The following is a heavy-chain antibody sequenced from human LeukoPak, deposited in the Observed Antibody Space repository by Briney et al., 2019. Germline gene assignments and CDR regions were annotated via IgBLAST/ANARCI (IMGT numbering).Heavy chain of an antibody. D-gene: IGHD1-26*01. CDR2: ISSSSSYI. CDR1: GFTFSTYS. V-gene: IGHV3-21*01. J-gene: IGHJ4*02. CDR3: ARDWEGTGLSHFDY. Sequence: GGSLRLSCAASGFTFSTYSMNWVRQASGKGLEWVSSISSSSSYIYYADSVKGRFTISRDNAKNSLYLQMNSLRAEDTAVYYCARDWEGTGLSHFDYWGQGTLVTVSS.